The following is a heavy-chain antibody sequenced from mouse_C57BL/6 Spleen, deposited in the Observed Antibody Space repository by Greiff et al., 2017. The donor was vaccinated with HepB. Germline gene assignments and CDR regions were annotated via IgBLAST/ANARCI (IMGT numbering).Heavy chain of an antibody. Sequence: VQLQQSGPELVKPGASVKISCKASGYAFSSSWMNWVKQRPGKGLEWIGRIYPGDGDTNYNGKFKGKATLTADKSSSTAYMQLSSLTSEDSAVYFCARANSPLLDYGGEGTTLTVSS. D-gene: IGHD3-1*01. CDR2: IYPGDGDT. V-gene: IGHV1-82*01. CDR1: GYAFSSSW. J-gene: IGHJ2*01. CDR3: ARANSPLLDY.